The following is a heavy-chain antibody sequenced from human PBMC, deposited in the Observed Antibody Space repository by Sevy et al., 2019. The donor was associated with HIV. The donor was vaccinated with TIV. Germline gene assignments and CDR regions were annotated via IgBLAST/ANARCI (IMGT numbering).Heavy chain of an antibody. CDR1: GGSISSYY. J-gene: IGHJ4*02. CDR2: IYTSRST. CDR3: ARAQSRISSGWYYFDY. Sequence: SETLSLTCTVSGGSISSYYWSWIRQPAWKGLEWIGRIYTSRSTNYNPSLKSRVTMSVDTSKNQFSLKLSSVTAADTAVYYCARAQSRISSGWYYFDYWGQGTLVTVSS. V-gene: IGHV4-4*07. D-gene: IGHD6-19*01.